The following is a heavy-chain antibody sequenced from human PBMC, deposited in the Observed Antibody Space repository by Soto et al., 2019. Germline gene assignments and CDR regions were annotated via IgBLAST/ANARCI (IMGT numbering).Heavy chain of an antibody. Sequence: GGSLRLSCAASGFTFSSYAMHWVRQALGKGLEWVAVISYDGSNKYYADSVKGRFTISRDNSKNTLYLQMNSLRAEDTAVYYCARELAYCGGDCYSYYYYGMDVWGQGTTVTVSS. CDR1: GFTFSSYA. D-gene: IGHD2-21*02. V-gene: IGHV3-30-3*01. J-gene: IGHJ6*02. CDR2: ISYDGSNK. CDR3: ARELAYCGGDCYSYYYYGMDV.